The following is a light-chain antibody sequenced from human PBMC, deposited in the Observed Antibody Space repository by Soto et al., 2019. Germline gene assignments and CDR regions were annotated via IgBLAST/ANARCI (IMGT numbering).Light chain of an antibody. Sequence: VLTQSPGTLSLSPGERATLSCRASQRVSSNYLAWYQQKPGQAPRLLIYGASSRATGIPDRFSGSGSGTDFTLTISDVQPEDFALYYCHQRQSWPRTFGQGTKVDIK. CDR1: QRVSSNY. CDR3: HQRQSWPRT. V-gene: IGKV3-20*01. CDR2: GAS. J-gene: IGKJ1*01.